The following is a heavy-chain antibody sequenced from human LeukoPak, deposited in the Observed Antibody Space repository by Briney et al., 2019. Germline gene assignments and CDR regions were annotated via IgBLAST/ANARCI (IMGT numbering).Heavy chain of an antibody. J-gene: IGHJ5*02. CDR3: ARGFGFDP. CDR1: VFTVSSYE. CDR2: ISSSGTII. Sequence: GGSLRLSCAASVFTVSSYEMNWVRQAPGKGLEWVSYISSSGTIISYADSVRGRFTISRDNAKSSLYLQMNSLRAEDTAVCYCARGFGFDPWGQGTPVTVSS. V-gene: IGHV3-48*03.